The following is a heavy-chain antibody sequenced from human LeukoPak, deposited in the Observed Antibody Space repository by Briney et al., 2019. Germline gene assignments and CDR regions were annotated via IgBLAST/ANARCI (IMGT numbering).Heavy chain of an antibody. CDR2: IDWDDDK. CDR1: GFSLRTSGTC. Sequence: SGPTLVNPTQTLTQNCTFSGFSLRTSGTCVSWIRHPPGKPLEWLARIDWDDDKYYSTSLKTRLTISKDISKNQVVLTMTNMDPVDTAMYYCARIQSSSTSCSGDYWGQGTLVTVSS. V-gene: IGHV2-70*11. J-gene: IGHJ4*02. D-gene: IGHD2-2*01. CDR3: ARIQSSSTSCSGDY.